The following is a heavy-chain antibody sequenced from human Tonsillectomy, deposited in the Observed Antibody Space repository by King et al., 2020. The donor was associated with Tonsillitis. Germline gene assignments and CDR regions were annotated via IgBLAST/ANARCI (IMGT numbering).Heavy chain of an antibody. J-gene: IGHJ6*02. CDR2: INWDGAST. D-gene: IGHD5-24*01. V-gene: IGHV3-43*01. CDR1: GFTLDDYT. CDR3: AKASISYYCCGMYV. Sequence: VQLVESGGVVVHPGESLRLSCAASGFTLDDYTMHWVRQAPGKGLEWVSVINWDGASTYYFPSVNGRFTISRDKSKNSLYLQMSGLSTKDTAVYFCAKASISYYCCGMYVWGPGTTVTVSS.